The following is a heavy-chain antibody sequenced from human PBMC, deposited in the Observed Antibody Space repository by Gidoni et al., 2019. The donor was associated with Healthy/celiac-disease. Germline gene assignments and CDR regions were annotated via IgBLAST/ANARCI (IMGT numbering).Heavy chain of an antibody. CDR3: AKDIEQLVQHDAFDI. V-gene: IGHV3-9*01. Sequence: EVQLVESGGGLVQPGRSLRLSCAASGFPFDDYAMHWVRQAQGKGLDWVSGSSWNSGSIGDADSVKGRFTIARDNAKNSLYLQMNSLRAEDTALYYCAKDIEQLVQHDAFDIWGQGTMVTVSS. CDR2: SSWNSGSI. J-gene: IGHJ3*02. D-gene: IGHD6-13*01. CDR1: GFPFDDYA.